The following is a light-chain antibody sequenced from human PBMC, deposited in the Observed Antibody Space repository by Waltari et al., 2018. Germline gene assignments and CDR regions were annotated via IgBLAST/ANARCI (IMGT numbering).Light chain of an antibody. V-gene: IGLV3-19*01. J-gene: IGLJ2*01. CDR2: GKN. CDR3: HSRDSSGNVL. CDR1: SLRTYY. Sequence: SSELTQDPAVSVALGQTVGITCQGASLRTYYVSWFHQKPGQAPALVIYGKNNRPSGSPDRVAASSSGSTASLTIIGAQAEDEADYYCHSRDSSGNVLIGGGTKLTVV.